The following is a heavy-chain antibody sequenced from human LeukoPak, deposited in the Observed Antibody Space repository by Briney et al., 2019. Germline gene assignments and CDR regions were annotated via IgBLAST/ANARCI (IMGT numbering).Heavy chain of an antibody. J-gene: IGHJ5*02. CDR2: INPNSGGT. CDR3: ARDVSGSYRYNWFDH. Sequence: ASVKVSCKASGYTFTGYYMHWVRQTPGQGLEWMGWINPNSGGTNYAQKFQGRVTMTRDTSISTAYMELSRLRSDDTAVNYCARDVSGSYRYNWFDHWGQGTLVTVSS. D-gene: IGHD1-26*01. V-gene: IGHV1-2*02. CDR1: GYTFTGYY.